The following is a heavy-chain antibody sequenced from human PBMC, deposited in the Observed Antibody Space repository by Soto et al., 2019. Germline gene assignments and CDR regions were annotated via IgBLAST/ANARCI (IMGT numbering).Heavy chain of an antibody. CDR1: GGIFNRYS. J-gene: IGHJ4*02. Sequence: QVQLVQSGAEVKKPGSSVKVSCKASGGIFNRYSVSWVRQAPGQGLEGMGRIIPLFGLTNYAQKFQGRVMSTADKSTTTAYMDVNGLRSEDTPLYYCPTFFGGDCTTTTCYGDFDYWGQGTLVTVTS. CDR2: IIPLFGLT. D-gene: IGHD2-2*01. CDR3: PTFFGGDCTTTTCYGDFDY. V-gene: IGHV1-69*02.